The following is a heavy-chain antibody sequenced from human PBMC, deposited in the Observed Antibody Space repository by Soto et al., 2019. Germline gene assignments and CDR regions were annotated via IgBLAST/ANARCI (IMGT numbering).Heavy chain of an antibody. CDR2: IDWDDDK. CDR1: GFSLSTSGMC. Sequence: GSGPTLVNPTQTLTLTCTFSGFSLSTSGMCVSWIRQPPGKALEWLALIDWDDDKYYSTSLKTRLTISKDTSKNQVVLTMTNMDPVDTATYYCARITPCGGAAAGFDYWGQGTLVTVSS. V-gene: IGHV2-70*01. D-gene: IGHD6-13*01. J-gene: IGHJ4*02. CDR3: ARITPCGGAAAGFDY.